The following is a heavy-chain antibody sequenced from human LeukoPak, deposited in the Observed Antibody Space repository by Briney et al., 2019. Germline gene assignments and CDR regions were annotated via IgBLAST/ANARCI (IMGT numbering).Heavy chain of an antibody. CDR3: ARGIWSSHSVGYYFDF. Sequence: ASVKVSCKASGYTFTNYAVNWVRQAPGQRLEWMGWINAGNGNTKCSQEFQGRVTIIRDASASTVYMELSSLRSDDMAVYYCARGIWSSHSVGYYFDFWGQGTLVTVSS. CDR2: INAGNGNT. J-gene: IGHJ4*02. D-gene: IGHD5/OR15-5a*01. V-gene: IGHV1-3*03. CDR1: GYTFTNYA.